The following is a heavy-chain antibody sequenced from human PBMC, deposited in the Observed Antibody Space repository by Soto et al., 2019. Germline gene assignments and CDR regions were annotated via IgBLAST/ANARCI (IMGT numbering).Heavy chain of an antibody. V-gene: IGHV3-30-3*01. CDR3: ARDKTPFFYYYDSSGYSGAHLRGVHDY. J-gene: IGHJ4*02. CDR1: GFTFSSYA. Sequence: GGSLRLSCAASGFTFSSYAMHWVRQAPGKGLEWVAVISYDGSNKYYADSVKGRFTISRDNSKNTLYLQMNSLRAEDTAVYYCARDKTPFFYYYDSSGYSGAHLRGVHDYWGQGTLVTVSS. D-gene: IGHD3-22*01. CDR2: ISYDGSNK.